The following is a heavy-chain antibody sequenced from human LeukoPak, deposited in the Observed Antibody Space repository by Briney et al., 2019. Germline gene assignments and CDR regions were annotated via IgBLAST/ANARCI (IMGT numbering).Heavy chain of an antibody. CDR3: ARDANWNPPYYFDY. CDR1: GYTFTDYY. V-gene: IGHV1-46*01. Sequence: ASVKVSCKAAGYTFTDYYMHRVRQAPGQGLEWMGLINPSDGGTTYSKKFQGRVTMTRDTSTSTVYMELSSLRSEDTAVFYCARDANWNPPYYFDYWGQGTLVTVSS. J-gene: IGHJ4*02. CDR2: INPSDGGT. D-gene: IGHD1-20*01.